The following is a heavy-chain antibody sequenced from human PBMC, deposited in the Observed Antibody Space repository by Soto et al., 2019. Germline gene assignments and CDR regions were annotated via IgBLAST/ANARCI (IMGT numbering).Heavy chain of an antibody. D-gene: IGHD3-3*01. J-gene: IGHJ4*02. CDR1: GYTFTSYD. CDR2: MNPNTGNS. CDR3: ARGRSKLRFLEWLSTPFFDY. V-gene: IGHV1-8*01. Sequence: QVQLVQSGAEVRKPGASVKVSCEASGYTFTSYDIYWVRQATGQGLEWMGWMNPNTGNSGYAQKFQGRVTISVDTSKNQFSLKLSSVTAADTAVYYCARGRSKLRFLEWLSTPFFDYWGQGTLVTVSS.